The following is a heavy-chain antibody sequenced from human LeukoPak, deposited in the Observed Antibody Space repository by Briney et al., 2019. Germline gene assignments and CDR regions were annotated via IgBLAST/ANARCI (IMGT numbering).Heavy chain of an antibody. V-gene: IGHV3-74*01. Sequence: GGSLRLSCAASGXTFSNYWMHWVRQAPGKGLVWVSRINSDGSITTYADSVKGRFTISRDNAKNTLYLQMNSLRAEDTAVYYCATWYTIGWYYDWGQGTLVTVSS. CDR1: GXTFSNYW. CDR3: ATWYTIGWYYD. D-gene: IGHD6-19*01. CDR2: INSDGSIT. J-gene: IGHJ4*02.